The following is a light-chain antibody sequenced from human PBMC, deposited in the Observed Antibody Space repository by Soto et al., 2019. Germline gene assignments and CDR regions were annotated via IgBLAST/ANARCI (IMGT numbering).Light chain of an antibody. CDR3: QQYETFSGT. V-gene: IGKV3-11*01. J-gene: IGKJ1*01. CDR1: QSISSY. Sequence: EVVLTQSPDTLSLPPGERATLSCRASQSISSYLAWYQQKPGQTPRLLIYDTSTRATGVPTRFSGSRSGAEFTLTITSLQPDDFATYYCQQYETFSGTFGPGTKVDIK. CDR2: DTS.